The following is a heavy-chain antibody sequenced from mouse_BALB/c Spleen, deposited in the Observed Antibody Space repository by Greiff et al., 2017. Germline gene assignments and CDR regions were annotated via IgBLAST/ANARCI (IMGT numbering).Heavy chain of an antibody. CDR2: INPSSGYT. CDR1: GYTFTSYT. CDR3: ARGGYDGYSPYAMDY. D-gene: IGHD2-3*01. Sequence: VQLQQSGAELARPGASVKMSCKASGYTFTSYTMHWVKQRPGQGLEWIGYINPSSGYTNYNQKFKDKATLTAEKSSSTAYMQLSSLTSEDSAVYYCARGGYDGYSPYAMDYWGQGTSVTVSS. V-gene: IGHV1-4*01. J-gene: IGHJ4*01.